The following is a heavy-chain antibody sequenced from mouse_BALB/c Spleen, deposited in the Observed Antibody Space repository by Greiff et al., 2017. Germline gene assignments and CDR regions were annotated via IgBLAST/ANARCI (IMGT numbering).Heavy chain of an antibody. CDR1: GFTFSSYA. V-gene: IGHV5-9-3*01. CDR3: ARNGGIDY. CDR2: ISSGGSYT. J-gene: IGHJ2*01. Sequence: EVKLMESGGGLVKPGGSLKLSCAASGFTFSSYAMSWVRQTPEKRLEWVATISSGGSYTYYPDSVKGRFTISRDNAKNTLYLQMSSLRSEDTAMYYCARNGGIDYWGQGTTLTVSS.